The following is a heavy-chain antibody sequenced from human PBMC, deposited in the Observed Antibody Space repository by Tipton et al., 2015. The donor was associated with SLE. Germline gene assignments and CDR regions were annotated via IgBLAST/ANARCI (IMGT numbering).Heavy chain of an antibody. D-gene: IGHD3-22*01. CDR2: INHSGST. CDR3: ARDSRGYDSSGAYYFDY. Sequence: LRLSCAVYGGSFSGYYWSWIRQPPGKGLEWIGEINHSGSTNYNPSLKSRVTISVDTSKNQFSLKLSSVTAADTAVYYCARDSRGYDSSGAYYFDYWGQGTLVTVSS. CDR1: GGSFSGYY. J-gene: IGHJ4*02. V-gene: IGHV4-34*01.